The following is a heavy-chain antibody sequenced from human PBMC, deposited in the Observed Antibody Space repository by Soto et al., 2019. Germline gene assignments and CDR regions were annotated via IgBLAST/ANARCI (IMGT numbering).Heavy chain of an antibody. Sequence: GESLKISCKGSGYSFTSYWIGWVRQMPGKGLEWSGIIYPCDSDTRYSPSFQGQVIISADKSVSTAYLQWSSLEASETVMYYCARLEPWGWGSYCRYYYGMEVWCPGTTVTVSS. CDR2: IYPCDSDT. CDR1: GYSFTSYW. D-gene: IGHD3-10*01. J-gene: IGHJ6*02. CDR3: ARLEPWGWGSYCRYYYGMEV. V-gene: IGHV5-51*01.